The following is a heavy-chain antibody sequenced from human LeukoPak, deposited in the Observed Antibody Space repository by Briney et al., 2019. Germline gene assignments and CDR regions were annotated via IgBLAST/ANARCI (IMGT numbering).Heavy chain of an antibody. CDR2: ISIIIITT. CDR1: GFTFSSYS. J-gene: IGHJ6*03. V-gene: IGHV3-48*01. CDR3: ARALYYDFWSGYRDYYYYYMDV. Sequence: GGSLRLSCAASGFTFSSYSMNWVRQAPGKGLERVSYISIIIITTYSADSVKGRFTISRGNAKNSLYLQMNSLRVEDTAVYYCARALYYDFWSGYRDYYYYYMDVWGKGTTVTVSS. D-gene: IGHD3-3*01.